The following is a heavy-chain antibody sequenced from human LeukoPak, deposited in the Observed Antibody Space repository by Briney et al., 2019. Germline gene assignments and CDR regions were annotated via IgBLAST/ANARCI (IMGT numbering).Heavy chain of an antibody. J-gene: IGHJ4*02. CDR3: ARALRGSYYSAFDY. CDR2: IKQDGSEK. CDR1: GFTFSSYW. Sequence: GGSLRLSCAASGFTFSSYWMSWVRQAPGKGLEWAANIKQDGSEKYYVDSVKGRFTISRDNAKNSLYLQMNSLRAEDTAVYYCARALRGSYYSAFDYWGQGTLVTVSS. D-gene: IGHD1-26*01. V-gene: IGHV3-7*01.